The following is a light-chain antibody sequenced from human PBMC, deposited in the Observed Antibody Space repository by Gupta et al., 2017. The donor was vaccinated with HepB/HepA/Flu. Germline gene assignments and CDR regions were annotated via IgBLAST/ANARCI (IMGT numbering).Light chain of an antibody. J-gene: IGLJ2*01. V-gene: IGLV1-51*01. CDR2: DKG. CDR3: EPSYSSLSPVV. Sequence: QSILTQPPSVSAATGQKVTISCSGRSSNIGNHYVSCYQQVPVAAPKLLISDKGRRPSVIPARFSGSRSGSSATLAITGLQAADGAVYYYEPSYSSLSPVVFGGGTKLTVL. CDR1: SSNIGNHY.